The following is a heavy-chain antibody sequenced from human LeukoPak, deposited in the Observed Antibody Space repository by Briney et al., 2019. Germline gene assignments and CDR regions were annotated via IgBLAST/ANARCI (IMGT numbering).Heavy chain of an antibody. J-gene: IGHJ5*02. Sequence: ASVKVSCKASGYTFTSYDINWVRQATGQGLEWMGWMNPNSGNTGYAQKFQGRVTITRNTSISTAYMELSSLRSGDTAVYYCARGVNQLLSSWFDPWGQGTLVTVSS. CDR1: GYTFTSYD. V-gene: IGHV1-8*03. CDR3: ARGVNQLLSSWFDP. D-gene: IGHD2-2*01. CDR2: MNPNSGNT.